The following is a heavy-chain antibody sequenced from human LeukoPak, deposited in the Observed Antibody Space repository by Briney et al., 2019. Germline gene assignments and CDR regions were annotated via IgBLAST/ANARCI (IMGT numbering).Heavy chain of an antibody. V-gene: IGHV3-7*01. Sequence: GGSLRLSXAASGFTFRSYWMSWVRQAPGKGLEWVANIKQDGSEKYYVDSVKGRFTISRDNAKNSLYLQMNSLRAEDTAVYYCARDLQQLSDFDYWGQGTLVTVSS. J-gene: IGHJ4*02. CDR2: IKQDGSEK. CDR3: ARDLQQLSDFDY. D-gene: IGHD6-13*01. CDR1: GFTFRSYW.